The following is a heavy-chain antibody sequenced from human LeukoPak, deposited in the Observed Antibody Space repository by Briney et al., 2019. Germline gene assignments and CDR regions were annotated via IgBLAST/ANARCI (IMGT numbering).Heavy chain of an antibody. CDR1: EFTFSTYG. Sequence: QPGRSLRLSCAASEFTFSTYGMHWVRQAPGKGLEWVAVISYEGSYKFYADSVKGRFTISSDNSKSTLYLQMNSLRAEDTAVYYCAKDRYSGLNSIDYWGQGTLVTVSS. J-gene: IGHJ4*02. D-gene: IGHD6-13*01. CDR2: ISYEGSYK. V-gene: IGHV3-30*18. CDR3: AKDRYSGLNSIDY.